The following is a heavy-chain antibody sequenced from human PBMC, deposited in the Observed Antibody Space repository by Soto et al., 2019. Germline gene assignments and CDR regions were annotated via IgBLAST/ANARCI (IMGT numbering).Heavy chain of an antibody. D-gene: IGHD3-10*02. Sequence: PETRCLTCAGSGGSISRSNWWSWVRQPPGKGLEWIGEIYHSGSTNYNPSLKSRVTISVDKSKNQFSLKLSSVTAADTAVYYCASVRGGYYYAMDVWGQGTTVTVS. CDR2: IYHSGST. CDR3: ASVRGGYYYAMDV. J-gene: IGHJ6*02. V-gene: IGHV4-4*03. CDR1: GGSISRSNW.